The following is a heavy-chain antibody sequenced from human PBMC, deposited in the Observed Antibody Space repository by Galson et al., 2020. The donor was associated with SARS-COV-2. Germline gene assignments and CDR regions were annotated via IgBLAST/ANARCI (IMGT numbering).Heavy chain of an antibody. D-gene: IGHD4-17*01. Sequence: LSLTCTVSGGSISSGDYYWSWIRQPPGKGLEWIGYIYYSGSTYYNPSLKSRVTISVDTSKNQFSLKLSSVTAADTAVYYCARGGDYIMYYFDYWGQGTLVTVSS. CDR3: ARGGDYIMYYFDY. CDR2: IYYSGST. V-gene: IGHV4-30-4*01. J-gene: IGHJ4*02. CDR1: GGSISSGDYY.